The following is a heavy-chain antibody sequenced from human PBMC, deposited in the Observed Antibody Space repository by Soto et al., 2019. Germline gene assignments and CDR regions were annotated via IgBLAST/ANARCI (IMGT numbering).Heavy chain of an antibody. CDR1: GGTFSTYP. Sequence: QVQLVQSGAEVKKPGSSVKVSCKASGGTFSTYPISWVRQAPGQGLEWMGGINPIFGTANYAQKLQGRVTLTADEATTTADMHLSSLRSDDTAVYYCARLRASNYEAYQHWGQGTLVTVSS. J-gene: IGHJ1*01. CDR3: ARLRASNYEAYQH. D-gene: IGHD4-4*01. V-gene: IGHV1-69*12. CDR2: INPIFGTA.